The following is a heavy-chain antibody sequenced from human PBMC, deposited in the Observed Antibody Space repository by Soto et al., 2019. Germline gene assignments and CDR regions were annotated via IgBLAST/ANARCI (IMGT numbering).Heavy chain of an antibody. V-gene: IGHV4-39*01. Sequence: QLQLQESGPGVVKPSETLSLTCTVSGGSISSSSYYWGWIRQPPGKGLEWIGSIYYSGSTYYNPYLKSRVTISVDTSKNQFSLKLSSVTAADKAVYYCARQEGFLNWFDPWGQGTLVTVSS. D-gene: IGHD3-3*01. CDR1: GGSISSSSYY. J-gene: IGHJ5*02. CDR3: ARQEGFLNWFDP. CDR2: IYYSGST.